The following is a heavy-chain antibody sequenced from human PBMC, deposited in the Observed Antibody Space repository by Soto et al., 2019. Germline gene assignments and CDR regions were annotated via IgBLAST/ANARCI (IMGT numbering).Heavy chain of an antibody. CDR3: ARQPTDLNSGFDS. CDR1: GDSVSNNGAT. V-gene: IGHV6-1*01. Sequence: PXQTLSLTCAICGDSVSNNGATWNWIRQSPSRGLEWLGRAYYRSRWQYDYAPSVRSRITINPDTSKNQFSLQLSSVTPEETALYYCARQPTDLNSGFDSWGQGYLVTVSS. D-gene: IGHD6-19*01. CDR2: AYYRSRWQY. J-gene: IGHJ4*02.